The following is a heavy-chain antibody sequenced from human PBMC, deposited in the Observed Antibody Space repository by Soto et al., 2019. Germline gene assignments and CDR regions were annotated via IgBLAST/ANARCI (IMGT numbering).Heavy chain of an antibody. CDR2: IYSGGST. V-gene: IGHV3-66*01. D-gene: IGHD2-21*02. CDR1: GFTVSSNY. Sequence: GVLRLSCAASGFTVSSNYMSWVRQAPGKGLEWVSVIYSGGSTYYADSVKGRFTISRDNSKNTLYLQMNSLRAEDTAVYYCARTGDSDAFDIWGQGTMVTVSS. CDR3: ARTGDSDAFDI. J-gene: IGHJ3*02.